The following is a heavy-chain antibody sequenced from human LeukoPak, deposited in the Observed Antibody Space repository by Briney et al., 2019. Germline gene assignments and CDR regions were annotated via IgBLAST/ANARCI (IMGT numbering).Heavy chain of an antibody. CDR1: GFTFSSYG. V-gene: IGHV3-30*18. Sequence: PGGSLRLSCAASGFTFSSYGMHWVRQAPGKGLQWVALISHDGSNKYYADSVRGRFTISRDNSKNTLYLQMNSLRAEDTAVYYCAKESPRFDYWGQGTLVTVSS. CDR2: ISHDGSNK. CDR3: AKESPRFDY. J-gene: IGHJ4*02.